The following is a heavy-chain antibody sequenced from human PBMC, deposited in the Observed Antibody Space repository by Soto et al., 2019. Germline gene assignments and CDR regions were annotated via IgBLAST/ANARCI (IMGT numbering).Heavy chain of an antibody. CDR1: GFTFSSYA. D-gene: IGHD6-13*01. Sequence: GGSLRLSYAASGFTFSSYAMHWVRQAPGKGLEWVAVISYDGSNKYYADSVKGRFTISRDNSKNTLYLQMNSLRAEDTAVYYCASGYSSSWLSFDYWGQGTLVTVSS. V-gene: IGHV3-30-3*01. CDR3: ASGYSSSWLSFDY. J-gene: IGHJ4*02. CDR2: ISYDGSNK.